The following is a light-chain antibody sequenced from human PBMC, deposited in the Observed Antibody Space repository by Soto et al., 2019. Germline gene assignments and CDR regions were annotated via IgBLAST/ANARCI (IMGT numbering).Light chain of an antibody. V-gene: IGKV3-11*01. CDR3: QQRYSWPLT. J-gene: IGKJ3*01. CDR2: DAS. CDR1: QSVGSY. Sequence: EIVLTQSPATLSLSPGESGTLSCRASQSVGSYLVWYQQRPGQTPRLLIYDASNRATDIPPRFSGSGSGTDFTLTISSLEPEDFAVYYCQQRYSWPLTFGPGTKVDIK.